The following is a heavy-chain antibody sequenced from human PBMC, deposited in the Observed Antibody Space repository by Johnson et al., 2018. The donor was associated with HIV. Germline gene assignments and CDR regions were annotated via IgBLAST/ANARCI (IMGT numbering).Heavy chain of an antibody. CDR1: AFTFSNYA. V-gene: IGHV3-30-3*01. Sequence: QVQLVESGGGLVKPGRSLRLACAASAFTFSNYAMHWVRQAPGKGLEWVAVISYDGSSKYYAESLKGRISISRDNSMNTLYLQMNSLRAEDTAVYYCAREIEFGDLRKKDAFDIWGQGTMVTVSS. CDR2: ISYDGSSK. D-gene: IGHD4-17*01. J-gene: IGHJ3*02. CDR3: AREIEFGDLRKKDAFDI.